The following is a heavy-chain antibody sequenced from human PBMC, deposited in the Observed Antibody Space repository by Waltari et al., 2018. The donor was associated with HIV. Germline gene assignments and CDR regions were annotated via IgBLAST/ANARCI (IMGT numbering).Heavy chain of an antibody. CDR2: INAGNGNT. V-gene: IGHV1-3*01. J-gene: IGHJ5*02. D-gene: IGHD3-10*01. CDR1: GYTFTSYA. Sequence: GYTFTSYAMHWVRQAPGQRLEWMGWINAGNGNTKYSQKFQGRVTITRDTSASTAYMELSSLRSEDTAVYYCARAVQGVIHNWFDPWGQGTLVTVSS. CDR3: ARAVQGVIHNWFDP.